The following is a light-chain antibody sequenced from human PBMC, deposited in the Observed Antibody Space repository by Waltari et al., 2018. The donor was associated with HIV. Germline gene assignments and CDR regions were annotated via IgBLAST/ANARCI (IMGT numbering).Light chain of an antibody. V-gene: IGLV1-44*01. CDR3: EAWDDSLKGYV. CDR2: SNN. Sequence: QSVLTQPPSASGAPGQRVTISCSGSSSNIGSNAINWYHQLPGTAPKLLIYSNNQRPSGVPDRFSGSKSGTSASLAISGLQSEDEADYYCEAWDDSLKGYVFGTGTTVTVL. CDR1: SSNIGSNA. J-gene: IGLJ1*01.